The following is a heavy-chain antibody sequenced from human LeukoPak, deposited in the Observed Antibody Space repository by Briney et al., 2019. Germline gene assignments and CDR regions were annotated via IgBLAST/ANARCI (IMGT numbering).Heavy chain of an antibody. D-gene: IGHD4-17*01. CDR3: GRDPNGNYVGAFEF. Sequence: GGSLRLSCTASGFAFSAYAMTWVRQVPGKGLEWVSSQTANSDDTTYADSVRGRFTMSRDNSKNSLYLQMNNLRAEDTASYYCGRDPNGNYVGAFEFWGQGTLVTVSS. CDR2: QTANSDDT. CDR1: GFAFSAYA. J-gene: IGHJ3*01. V-gene: IGHV3-23*01.